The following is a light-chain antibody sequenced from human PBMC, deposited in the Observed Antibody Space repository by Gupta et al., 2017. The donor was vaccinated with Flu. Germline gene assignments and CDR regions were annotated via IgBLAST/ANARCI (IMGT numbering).Light chain of an antibody. J-gene: IGKJ1*01. CDR3: HQYVSSPG. CDR2: GAS. V-gene: IGKV3-20*01. CDR1: QTVSSSY. Sequence: EIVLTQSPGTLSLSPGERATLSCRASQTVSSSYLAWYQQKPGQAPRLLIYGASKRATGIPDRFSGSGSGTDFTLTISRLEPEDFAVYFCHQYVSSPGFGQGTKVEIK.